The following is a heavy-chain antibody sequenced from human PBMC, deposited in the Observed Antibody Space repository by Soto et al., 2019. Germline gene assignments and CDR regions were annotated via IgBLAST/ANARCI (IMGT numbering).Heavy chain of an antibody. V-gene: IGHV1-2*02. D-gene: IGHD3-3*01. CDR1: GYPVTAYY. J-gene: IGHJ3*02. CDR3: ARGGGVGVAGSAAFDM. Sequence: QLHLVQSGAVVKKPGASVTVSCSASGYPVTAYYMHWVRQAPGRGLEWMVGINPATGAAKYTQTFQGRVPITGDPSTSTVFMELSGLPSADTAVFYCARGGGVGVAGSAAFDMWGQGTLVTVSS. CDR2: INPATGAA.